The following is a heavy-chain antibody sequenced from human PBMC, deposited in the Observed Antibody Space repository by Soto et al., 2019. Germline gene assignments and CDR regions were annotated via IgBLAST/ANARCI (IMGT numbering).Heavy chain of an antibody. J-gene: IGHJ2*01. Sequence: QVQLMASGGGVVQPGRSLRLSCAASGFTFNTYAMHWVRQVPGKGLEWVAVITPDGTEQYYADSVKGRFTISRDNSKNTLYLQMISLGLEDMSVYHCAKRGILGSQGMAYFDLWGRGTLVTVSS. V-gene: IGHV3-30*18. D-gene: IGHD1-26*01. CDR3: AKRGILGSQGMAYFDL. CDR1: GFTFNTYA. CDR2: ITPDGTEQ.